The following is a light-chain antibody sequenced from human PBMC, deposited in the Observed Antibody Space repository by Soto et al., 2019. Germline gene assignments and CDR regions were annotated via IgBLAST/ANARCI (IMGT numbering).Light chain of an antibody. Sequence: QPVLTQPPSVSGAPGQRVTISCTGSSSYIGAGYDVHWYQQLPGTAPKLLIYANTKRPSGVPDRFSGSKSGTSASLAITGLQAEDEADYSCQSYDDSLGGHVIFGGGTKLTVL. CDR2: ANT. CDR3: QSYDDSLGGHVI. J-gene: IGLJ2*01. CDR1: SSYIGAGYD. V-gene: IGLV1-40*01.